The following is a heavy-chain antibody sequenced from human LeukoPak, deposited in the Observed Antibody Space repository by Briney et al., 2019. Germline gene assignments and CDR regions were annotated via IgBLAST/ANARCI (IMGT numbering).Heavy chain of an antibody. CDR3: TRETSSRYFDY. V-gene: IGHV1-8*01. CDR1: GYTLTSYD. Sequence: ASVKVSCRASGYTLTSYDINWVRQATGQGLEWMGWMNPNSGRTGYAQNFQGRITITRNTSISTAYMELSSLRSEDTAVYYCTRETSSRYFDYWGQGTLVTVSS. CDR2: MNPNSGRT. J-gene: IGHJ4*02.